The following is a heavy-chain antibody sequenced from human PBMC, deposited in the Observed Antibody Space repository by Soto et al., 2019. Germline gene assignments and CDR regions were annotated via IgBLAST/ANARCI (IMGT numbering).Heavy chain of an antibody. CDR3: AREGVVTAMNWYFDL. CDR2: ISSRSSSSI. CDR1: GFTFSSYS. J-gene: IGHJ2*01. Sequence: EVQLVESGGGLVQPGGSLRLSCAASGFTFSSYSMNWVRQARGKGLEWVSYISSRSSSSIYYADSVKGRFTNARDNTKNSLYLRMNSLRDEDTAVYYCAREGVVTAMNWYFDLWGRGTLVTVSS. D-gene: IGHD2-21*02. V-gene: IGHV3-48*02.